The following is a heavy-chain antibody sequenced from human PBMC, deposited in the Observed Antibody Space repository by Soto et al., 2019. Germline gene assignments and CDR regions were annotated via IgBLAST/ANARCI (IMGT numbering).Heavy chain of an antibody. CDR1: GFTFSYYY. CDR3: AGQYSSSSVEF. V-gene: IGHV3-11*01. Sequence: GGSLILSCASSGFTFSYYYMNWIRQAPGKGLEWVSYISSGAITIYYADSVKGRFTISRDNAKNSLYLQMNSLRAEDTAVYYCAGQYSSSSVEFWGQGTLVTVSS. J-gene: IGHJ4*02. D-gene: IGHD6-6*01. CDR2: ISSGAITI.